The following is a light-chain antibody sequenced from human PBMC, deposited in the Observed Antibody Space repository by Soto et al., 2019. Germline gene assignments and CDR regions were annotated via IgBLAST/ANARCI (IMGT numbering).Light chain of an antibody. CDR3: MLGTFLPHT. CDR2: EVS. V-gene: IGKV2-30*01. Sequence: VVMTQTPLSLPVTLGQPASISCRSSRSLVYSDGNTSLNWFQQRPGQSPRRLIFEVSNRDSGVPDRFCGSASGTDFTLKISRVEAEDVGVYYCMLGTFLPHTFGQG. J-gene: IGKJ1*01. CDR1: RSLVYSDGNTS.